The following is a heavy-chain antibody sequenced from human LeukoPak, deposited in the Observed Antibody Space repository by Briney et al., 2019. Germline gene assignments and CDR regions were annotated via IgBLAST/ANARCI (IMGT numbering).Heavy chain of an antibody. Sequence: ASVKVSCKSSGYTFTGYYLHWVRQAPGQGLEWMGWINPNSGDTNYAQKFQGRVTMTRDTSISTAYMELSRLRSDDTAVYYCATLVVRGPDDYWGQGTLVTVS. J-gene: IGHJ4*02. CDR1: GYTFTGYY. CDR3: ATLVVRGPDDY. D-gene: IGHD3-10*01. CDR2: INPNSGDT. V-gene: IGHV1-2*02.